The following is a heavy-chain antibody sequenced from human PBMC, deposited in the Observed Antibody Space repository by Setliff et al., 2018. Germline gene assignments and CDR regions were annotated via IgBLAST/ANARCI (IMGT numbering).Heavy chain of an antibody. D-gene: IGHD2-8*02. V-gene: IGHV4-39*01. Sequence: PSETLSLTCTVSGGPISSNEYYWGWIRQSPEKGLEWIASMYFGGTTQYNPSLKSRVTISVDTSKNRFTLNLRSVTAADTAVYYFARHAITQSLVADFWGQGILVTVSS. J-gene: IGHJ4*02. CDR3: ARHAITQSLVADF. CDR2: MYFGGTT. CDR1: GGPISSNEYY.